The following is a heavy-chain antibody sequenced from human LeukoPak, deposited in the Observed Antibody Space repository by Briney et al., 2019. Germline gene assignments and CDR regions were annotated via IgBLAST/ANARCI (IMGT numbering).Heavy chain of an antibody. CDR1: GGSINSYY. Sequence: SETLSLTCTVSGGSINSYYWSWIRQPPGKGLEWIGYIYYRGSTNYNPSLKSRVTISVDTSKNQFSLNLGSVTAADTAVFYCARHLSIAAPLDYWGRGILVTVSS. J-gene: IGHJ4*02. V-gene: IGHV4-59*08. D-gene: IGHD6-6*01. CDR3: ARHLSIAAPLDY. CDR2: IYYRGST.